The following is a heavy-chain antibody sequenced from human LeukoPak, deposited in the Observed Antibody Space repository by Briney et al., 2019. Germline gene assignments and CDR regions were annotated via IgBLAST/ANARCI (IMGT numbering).Heavy chain of an antibody. D-gene: IGHD3-22*01. J-gene: IGHJ3*02. CDR1: GFTFDDYA. CDR2: ISWNSGSI. CDR3: AKDISPLSMIVGLVAFDI. Sequence: GGSLRLSCAASGFTFDDYAMHWVRQAPGKGLEWVSGISWNSGSIGYADSVKGRFTISRDNAKNSLYLQMNSLRAEDTALYYCAKDISPLSMIVGLVAFDIWGQGTMVTVSS. V-gene: IGHV3-9*01.